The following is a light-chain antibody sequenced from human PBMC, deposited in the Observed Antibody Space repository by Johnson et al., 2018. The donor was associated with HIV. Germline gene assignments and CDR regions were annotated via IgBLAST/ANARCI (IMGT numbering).Light chain of an antibody. CDR1: SSNIGNNY. J-gene: IGLJ1*01. CDR2: DNN. CDR3: GTWDNSLRTAF. Sequence: QPVLTQPPSVSAAPGQKVTISCSGSSSNIGNNYVSWYQQLPGTAPKLLIYDNNKRPSGVPDRFSGSKSGTSATLGITGLQTGDEADYFCGTWDNSLRTAFFGTGTKVTGL. V-gene: IGLV1-51*01.